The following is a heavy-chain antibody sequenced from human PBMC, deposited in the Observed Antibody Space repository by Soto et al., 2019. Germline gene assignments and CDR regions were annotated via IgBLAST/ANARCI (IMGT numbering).Heavy chain of an antibody. Sequence: GSLRLSCAASGFTFSSYDMHWVRQATGKGLEWVSAIGTAGDTYYPGSVKGRFTISRENAKNSLYLQMNSLRAGDTAVYYCARVRRSGIAVSYGMDVWGQGTTVTVSS. CDR1: GFTFSSYD. D-gene: IGHD6-19*01. CDR2: IGTAGDT. V-gene: IGHV3-13*01. CDR3: ARVRRSGIAVSYGMDV. J-gene: IGHJ6*02.